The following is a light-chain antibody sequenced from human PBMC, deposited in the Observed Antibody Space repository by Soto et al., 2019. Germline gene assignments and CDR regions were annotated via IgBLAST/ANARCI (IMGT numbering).Light chain of an antibody. CDR1: YSLIHSDGDTY. V-gene: IGKV2-30*02. CDR3: MQGTHWPWT. J-gene: IGKJ1*01. Sequence: EVVMTQSPLSLPVTLGQPASISCRSSYSLIHSDGDTYLNWFQQRPGQSPRRLIYEVSNRDSGVLDIXTGSGSGTDFTLKISRVEAEDVGIYYCMQGTHWPWTFGQGTEVEIK. CDR2: EVS.